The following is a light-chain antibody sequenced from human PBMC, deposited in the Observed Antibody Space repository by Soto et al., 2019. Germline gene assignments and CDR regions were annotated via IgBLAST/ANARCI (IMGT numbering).Light chain of an antibody. J-gene: IGKJ5*01. CDR3: QQHGSSPIT. CDR2: GAS. Sequence: EIVLTQSTGTLSLSPGERATLSCRASQTVTRNYLAWHQQKPGQTPRLLVYGASSRATGIPDRFSGSGSGTDFTLTISRLEPEDFAVYYCQQHGSSPITFGQGTLLEIK. CDR1: QTVTRNY. V-gene: IGKV3-20*01.